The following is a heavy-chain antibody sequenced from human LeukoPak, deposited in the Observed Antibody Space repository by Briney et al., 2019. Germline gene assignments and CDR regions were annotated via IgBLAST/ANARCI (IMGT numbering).Heavy chain of an antibody. CDR1: GGSISSYY. CDR2: IYYSGST. D-gene: IGHD6-13*01. CDR3: AGMGMPAAGFLRTHGMDV. V-gene: IGHV4-59*01. Sequence: SETLSLTCTVSGGSISSYYWSWIRQPPGKGLEWIGYIYYSGSTNYNPSLKSRVTISVDTSKNQFSLKLSSVTAADTAVYYCAGMGMPAAGFLRTHGMDVWGQGTTVTVSS. J-gene: IGHJ6*02.